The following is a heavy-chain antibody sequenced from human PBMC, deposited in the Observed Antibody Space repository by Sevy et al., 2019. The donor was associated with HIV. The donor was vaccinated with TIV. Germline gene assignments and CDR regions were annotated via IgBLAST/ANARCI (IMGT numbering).Heavy chain of an antibody. D-gene: IGHD2-2*01. CDR1: GFAFSTHA. Sequence: GGSLRLSCAASGFAFSTHAMHWVRQAPGKGLEWVAVISYEGTETFYAASVEGRFTISRDNSKNMLSLQINSLRPEDTGVYYCARDGGNSVKWYPLYWGHGTLVTVSS. CDR3: ARDGGNSVKWYPLY. V-gene: IGHV3-30-3*01. J-gene: IGHJ4*01. CDR2: ISYEGTET.